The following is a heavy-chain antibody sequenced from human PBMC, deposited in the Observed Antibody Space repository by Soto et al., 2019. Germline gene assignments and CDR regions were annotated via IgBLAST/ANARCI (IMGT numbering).Heavy chain of an antibody. CDR1: GYTFTSYY. V-gene: IGHV1-46*01. CDR2: INPSGGST. CDR3: ATRGCSGGSCYEKAFDI. Sequence: QVQLVQSGAEVKKPGASVKVSCKASGYTFTSYYMHWVRQAPGQGLEWMGIINPSGGSTSYAQKFQGRVTMTRDTSTSTVYMELSSLRSEDTVVYYCATRGCSGGSCYEKAFDIWGQGTMVTVSS. J-gene: IGHJ3*02. D-gene: IGHD2-15*01.